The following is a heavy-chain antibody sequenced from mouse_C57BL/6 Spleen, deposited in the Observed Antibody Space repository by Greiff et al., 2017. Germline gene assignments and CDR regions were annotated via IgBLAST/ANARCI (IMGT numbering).Heavy chain of an antibody. CDR2: IYPGDGDT. Sequence: VQLQQSGPELVKPGASVKISCKASGYAFSSSWMNWVKQRPGKGLEWIGRIYPGDGDTNYNGKFKGKATLTADKSSSTAYMQLSSLTSEDSAVYFCARCEVGYFDYWGQGTTLTVSS. CDR3: ARCEVGYFDY. J-gene: IGHJ2*01. CDR1: GYAFSSSW. V-gene: IGHV1-82*01.